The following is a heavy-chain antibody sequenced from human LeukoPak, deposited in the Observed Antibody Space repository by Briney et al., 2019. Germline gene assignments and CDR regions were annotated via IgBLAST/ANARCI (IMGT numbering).Heavy chain of an antibody. CDR1: GLSFSSYG. J-gene: IGHJ4*02. V-gene: IGHV3-30*02. CDR2: IQFDGSNK. Sequence: GGSLRLSCAASGLSFSSYGMHWVRQAPGKGLEWVAFIQFDGSNKYYADSVKGRFTISRDNSKNTLYLQMNSLRSEDTAVYYCAKDDLKLQKYYFDYWGQGTLVTVSS. D-gene: IGHD5-24*01. CDR3: AKDDLKLQKYYFDY.